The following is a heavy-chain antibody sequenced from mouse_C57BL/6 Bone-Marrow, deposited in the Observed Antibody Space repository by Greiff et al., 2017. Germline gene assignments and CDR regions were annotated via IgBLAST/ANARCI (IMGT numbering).Heavy chain of an antibody. CDR3: SKQEGYYDSSSWFAY. D-gene: IGHD1-1*01. V-gene: IGHV2-9*01. CDR1: GFSFTSYG. Sequence: VQLVESGPGLVAPSQCLSISCTVSGFSFTSYGVGWVRQPPGKGLEWLGVIWGGGSTNYNSDLMSRLSISKDDYKCQVFLKMNSLQTDDTAVFYFSKQEGYYDSSSWFAYGGQGTLATVS. CDR2: IWGGGST. J-gene: IGHJ3*01.